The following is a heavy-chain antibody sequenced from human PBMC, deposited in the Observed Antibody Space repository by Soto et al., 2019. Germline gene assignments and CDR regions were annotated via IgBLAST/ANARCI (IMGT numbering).Heavy chain of an antibody. J-gene: IGHJ4*02. Sequence: QVQVVESGGGVVQPGRSLRLSCAASGFTFSSYGMHWVRQAPGKGLEWVALIWYDGSNKYYADSVKGRFTISRDNSKNTLYLQMNSLRAEDTAVYYCARLKYSSGWYGPDYWGQGTLVTASS. CDR2: IWYDGSNK. CDR3: ARLKYSSGWYGPDY. CDR1: GFTFSSYG. D-gene: IGHD6-19*01. V-gene: IGHV3-33*01.